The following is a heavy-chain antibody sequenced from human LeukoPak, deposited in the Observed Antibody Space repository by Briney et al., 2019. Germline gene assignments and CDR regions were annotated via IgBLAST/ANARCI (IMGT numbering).Heavy chain of an antibody. Sequence: PSETLSLTCTVSGGSISSYYWSWIRQPPGKGLEWIGYIYYSGSTNYNPSLKSRVTISVDTSKNQFSLKLSSVTAADTAVCYCARVGSGSYWGPFDYWGQGTLVTVSS. J-gene: IGHJ4*02. CDR3: ARVGSGSYWGPFDY. V-gene: IGHV4-59*01. CDR1: GGSISSYY. D-gene: IGHD1-26*01. CDR2: IYYSGST.